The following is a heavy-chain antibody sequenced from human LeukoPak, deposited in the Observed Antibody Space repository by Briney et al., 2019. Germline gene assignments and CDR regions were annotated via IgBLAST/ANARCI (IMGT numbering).Heavy chain of an antibody. CDR2: IRGSGGST. V-gene: IGHV3-23*01. CDR3: AKDRDRGYYDSSGYGY. Sequence: PGGSLRLSCAASGFTFSSYAMSWVRQAPGKGLEWVSAIRGSGGSTYYADSVKGRFTIPRDNSKNTLYLQMNSLRAEGTAVYYCAKDRDRGYYDSSGYGYWGQGTLVTVSS. CDR1: GFTFSSYA. D-gene: IGHD3-22*01. J-gene: IGHJ4*02.